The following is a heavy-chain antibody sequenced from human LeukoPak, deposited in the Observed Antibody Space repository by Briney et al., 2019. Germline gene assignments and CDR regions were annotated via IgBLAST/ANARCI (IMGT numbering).Heavy chain of an antibody. D-gene: IGHD6-19*01. V-gene: IGHV4-59*08. Sequence: SETLSLTCTVSGGSISSYYWTWLPQPPGKGLGWIVYIYYTGATSYNPSLKSRVTISVDTSKKQFSLKLTSVTASDTAVYYCARYGGSGWVIDNWGQGTLVTVSS. CDR2: IYYTGAT. CDR3: ARYGGSGWVIDN. CDR1: GGSISSYY. J-gene: IGHJ4*02.